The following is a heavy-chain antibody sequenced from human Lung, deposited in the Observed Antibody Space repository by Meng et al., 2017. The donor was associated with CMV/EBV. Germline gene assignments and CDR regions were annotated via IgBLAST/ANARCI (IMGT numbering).Heavy chain of an antibody. D-gene: IGHD2-2*01. V-gene: IGHV3-21*01. J-gene: IGHJ4*02. CDR2: ISSSSSYI. CDR1: GFTFSSYS. CDR3: ARDAVRYCSSTSCYGPPKQQLVEYDY. Sequence: SXAASGFTFSSYSMNWARQAPGKGLVWVSSISSSSSYIYYADSVKGRFTISRDNAKNSLYLQMNSLRAEDTAVYYCARDAVRYCSSTSCYGPPKQQLVEYDYWXQGTLVTVSS.